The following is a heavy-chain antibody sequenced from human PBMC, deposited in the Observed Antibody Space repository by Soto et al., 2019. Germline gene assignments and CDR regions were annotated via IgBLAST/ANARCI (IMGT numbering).Heavy chain of an antibody. CDR3: ARLKDYYDSSGYYSVLDY. V-gene: IGHV1-69*13. J-gene: IGHJ4*02. CDR2: IIPIFGTA. D-gene: IGHD3-22*01. CDR1: GGTFSSYA. Sequence: SVKVSCKASGGTFSSYAISWVRQAPGQGLEWMGGIIPIFGTANYAQKFQGRVTITADESTSTAYMELSSLRSEDTAVYHCARLKDYYDSSGYYSVLDYWGQGTLVTVSS.